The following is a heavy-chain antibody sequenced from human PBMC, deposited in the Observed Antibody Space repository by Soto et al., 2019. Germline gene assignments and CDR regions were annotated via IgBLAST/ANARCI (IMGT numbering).Heavy chain of an antibody. V-gene: IGHV4-38-2*01. CDR2: IYHSGST. CDR3: ARGPGSTAFDP. J-gene: IGHJ5*02. Sequence: ASETLSLTCAVSGYSISSDYFWGWIRQPPGKGLEWIASIYHSGSTFYNPSLKSRVTISVDMSKNQFSLKLTSVIAADTAMYYCARGPGSTAFDPWGQGTLVTVSS. D-gene: IGHD5-18*01. CDR1: GYSISSDYF.